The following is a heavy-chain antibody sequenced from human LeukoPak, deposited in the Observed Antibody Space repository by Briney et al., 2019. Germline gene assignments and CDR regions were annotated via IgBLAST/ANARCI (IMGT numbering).Heavy chain of an antibody. D-gene: IGHD6-19*01. V-gene: IGHV4-34*01. J-gene: IGHJ4*02. CDR3: ACGGWYEGRV. CDR1: VGSFSGYY. CDR2: INHSGST. Sequence: PSETLSLTCTVYVGSFSGYYWTWIRQPPGKGLEGIGEINHSGSTNYNPSLKSQVTMSVDTSKQQFSLKLSSVTAADTAVYFCACGGWYEGRVWGQGTLVTVSS.